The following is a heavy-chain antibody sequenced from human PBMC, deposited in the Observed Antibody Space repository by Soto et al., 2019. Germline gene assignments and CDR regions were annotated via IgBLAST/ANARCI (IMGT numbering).Heavy chain of an antibody. V-gene: IGHV1-18*01. CDR3: AREGQAPYYHYGMDV. CDR1: GYTFTNYG. Sequence: ASVKVSCKASGYTFTNYGFSWVLQAPGQGLEWMGWISGYNGNTKYAEKFQGRVTMTTDTSTSTAHMELRSLRSDDTAVYYCAREGQAPYYHYGMDVWGQGTAVTVSS. J-gene: IGHJ6*02. CDR2: ISGYNGNT.